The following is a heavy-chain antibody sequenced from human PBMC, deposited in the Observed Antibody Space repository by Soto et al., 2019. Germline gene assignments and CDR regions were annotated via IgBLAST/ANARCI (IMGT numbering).Heavy chain of an antibody. CDR2: IWSDGNNR. CDR1: GFMWSNHG. Sequence: GGCLRLSCAASGFMWSNHGMHWVRQAPGKGLEWVAVIWSDGNNRYYADSVKGRFTISRDNSKNTVYLQMNSLRAEDTAVYYCVRGDNWNDEASDYWGQGTLVTVSS. J-gene: IGHJ4*02. D-gene: IGHD1-1*01. V-gene: IGHV3-33*01. CDR3: VRGDNWNDEASDY.